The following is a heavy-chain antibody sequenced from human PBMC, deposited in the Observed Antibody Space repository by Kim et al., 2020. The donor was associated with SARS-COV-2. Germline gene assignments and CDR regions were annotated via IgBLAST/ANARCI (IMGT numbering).Heavy chain of an antibody. Sequence: GGSLRLSCATSGFTFSRFAMNWFRQAPGKGLEWVSAIGGSGGTTYYAESVKDRFTISRDNSKNTVFLQMRSLRVEDTAVYYCAKVVSGGYVVTDALDILG. CDR3: AKVVSGGYVVTDALDI. CDR2: IGGSGGTT. D-gene: IGHD1-26*01. CDR1: GFTFSRFA. J-gene: IGHJ3*02. V-gene: IGHV3-23*01.